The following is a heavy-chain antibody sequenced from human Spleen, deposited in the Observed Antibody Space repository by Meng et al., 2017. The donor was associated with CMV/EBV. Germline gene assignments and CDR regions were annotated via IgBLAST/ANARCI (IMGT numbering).Heavy chain of an antibody. CDR1: GYTFTGNY. CDR2: INPNTGGT. Sequence: QVQLVQSGAEVKKPGASVKVSCKASGYTFTGNYIHWVRQAPGQGLEWMGRINPNTGGTNSAQKFQGRVTMTRDTSISTAYMELSRLRSDDTAVYFCVRELMVRGGPSAYWGQGTLVTVSS. V-gene: IGHV1-2*06. J-gene: IGHJ4*02. CDR3: VRELMVRGGPSAY. D-gene: IGHD3-10*01.